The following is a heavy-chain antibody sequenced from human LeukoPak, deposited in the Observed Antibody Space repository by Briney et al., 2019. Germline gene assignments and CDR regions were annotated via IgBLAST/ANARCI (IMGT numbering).Heavy chain of an antibody. D-gene: IGHD1-26*01. V-gene: IGHV4-59*01. Sequence: SETLSLTCTVSGFSITTYYWSWIRQSPGNGLEWIGQTHSSGSTTYNPSLKSRVTISVDTSKNQFSLHLSSVTAADTAVYYCARDIREVGESHYFDYWGQGTLVTVTS. J-gene: IGHJ4*02. CDR2: THSSGST. CDR3: ARDIREVGESHYFDY. CDR1: GFSITTYY.